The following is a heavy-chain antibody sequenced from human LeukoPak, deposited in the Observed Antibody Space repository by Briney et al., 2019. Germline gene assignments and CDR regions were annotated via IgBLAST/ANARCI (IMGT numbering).Heavy chain of an antibody. CDR3: ARGSSIAVAGDY. CDR1: GYTFTSYD. V-gene: IGHV1-8*01. J-gene: IGHJ4*02. CDR2: MNPNGGNT. D-gene: IGHD6-19*01. Sequence: ASVKVSCKASGYTFTSYDINWVRQATGQGLEWMGWMNPNGGNTGYAQKFQGRVTMTRNTSISTAYMELSSLRSEDTAVYYCARGSSIAVAGDYWGQGTLVTVSS.